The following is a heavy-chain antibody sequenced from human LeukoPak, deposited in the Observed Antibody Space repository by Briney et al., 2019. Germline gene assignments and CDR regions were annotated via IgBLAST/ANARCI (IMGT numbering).Heavy chain of an antibody. Sequence: PSETLSLTCTVSGGSISSYYWSWIRQPPGKGLEWIGSIYHSGSTYYNPSLKSRVTISVDTSKNQFSLKLSSVTAADTAVYYCARDGGWAYCGGDCYHDAFDIWGQGTMVTVSS. D-gene: IGHD2-21*02. CDR2: IYHSGST. V-gene: IGHV4-38-2*02. J-gene: IGHJ3*02. CDR1: GGSISSYY. CDR3: ARDGGWAYCGGDCYHDAFDI.